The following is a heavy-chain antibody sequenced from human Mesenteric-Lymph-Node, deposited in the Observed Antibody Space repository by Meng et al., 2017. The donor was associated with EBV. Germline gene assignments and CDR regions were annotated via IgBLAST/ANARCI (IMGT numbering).Heavy chain of an antibody. CDR1: GYICTNYA. CDR2: FNTISGKP. CDR3: ARENPGDYIDY. Sequence: QGQVVQSGVEVKKPGASVKASCKASGYICTNYAMQWVRQAPGQRLEWVGWFNTISGKPAYGQGFTGRFVFSWDTSVSTAYLQISSLKTEDTAVYYCARENPGDYIDYWGQGTLVTVSS. D-gene: IGHD1-14*01. V-gene: IGHV7-4-1*02. J-gene: IGHJ4*02.